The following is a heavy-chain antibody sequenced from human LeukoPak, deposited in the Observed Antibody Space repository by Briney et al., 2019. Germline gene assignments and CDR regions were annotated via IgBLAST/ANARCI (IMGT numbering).Heavy chain of an antibody. CDR3: ARDLAGHYYGSGSSFDY. CDR1: GFTFSSYA. CDR2: ISGSGGST. D-gene: IGHD3-10*01. J-gene: IGHJ4*02. Sequence: GGSLRLSCAASGFTFSSYAMSWVRQAPGKGLEWVSAISGSGGSTYYADSVKGRFTISRDIAKNSLFLQMDSLRAEDTAVYYCARDLAGHYYGSGSSFDYWGQGTLVTVSS. V-gene: IGHV3-23*01.